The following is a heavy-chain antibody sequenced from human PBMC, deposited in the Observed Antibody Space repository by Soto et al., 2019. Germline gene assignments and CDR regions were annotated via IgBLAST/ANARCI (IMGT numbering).Heavy chain of an antibody. V-gene: IGHV4-28*01. CDR2: IYYSGTT. CDR1: GYSISSSNW. J-gene: IGHJ4*02. D-gene: IGHD1-26*01. CDR3: ARREIQGPIDY. Sequence: QVQLQESGPGLVKPSDTLSLTCAVSGYSISSSNWWGWIRQPPGKGLEWIGYIYYSGTTYYNPSLKSRVTMSVATSKNPFSLKPTSVTAVDPAVYYCARREIQGPIDYWGQGTLVTVAS.